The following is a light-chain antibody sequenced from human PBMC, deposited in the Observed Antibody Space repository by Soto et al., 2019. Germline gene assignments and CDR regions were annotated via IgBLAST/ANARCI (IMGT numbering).Light chain of an antibody. V-gene: IGKV4-1*01. CDR3: QQYYNTPATYT. CDR2: WAS. Sequence: DIVMTQSPDSLAVSLGERATINCRSSQSVLYSSNNKNYLAWYQQKPGQPPKLLIYWASTRESGVPDRFSGSGSGTDSTLTISSRQAEDVAVYYCQQYYNTPATYTFGQGTKLEIK. CDR1: QSVLYSSNNKNY. J-gene: IGKJ2*01.